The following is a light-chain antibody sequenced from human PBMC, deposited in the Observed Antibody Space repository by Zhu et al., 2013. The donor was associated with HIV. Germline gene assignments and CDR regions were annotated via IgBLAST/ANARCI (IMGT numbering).Light chain of an antibody. V-gene: IGKV3-20*01. J-gene: IGKJ2*01. CDR2: AAS. Sequence: EIVLTQSPGTLSLSPGERATLSCRASLSVTSNLAWYQQRPGQSPRLLIYAASSRASGIPDRFSGSGSGTEFSLIISRLETEDFAVYYCQQYESPSYTFGQGTKVQIK. CDR1: LSVTSN. CDR3: QQYESPSYT.